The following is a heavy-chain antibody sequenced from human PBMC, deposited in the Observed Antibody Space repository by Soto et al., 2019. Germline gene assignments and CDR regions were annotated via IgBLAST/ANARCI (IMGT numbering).Heavy chain of an antibody. J-gene: IGHJ6*02. D-gene: IGHD6-13*01. CDR2: IYHSGST. Sequence: SETLSLTCTVSGGSISSSSYYWVLIRQPPGKGLEWIGSIYHSGSTYYNPSLKSRVTISVDTSKNQFSLKLSSVTAADTAVYYCARGHRSSSWYYYYGMDVWGQGTTVTVSS. CDR3: ARGHRSSSWYYYYGMDV. CDR1: GGSISSSSYY. V-gene: IGHV4-39*01.